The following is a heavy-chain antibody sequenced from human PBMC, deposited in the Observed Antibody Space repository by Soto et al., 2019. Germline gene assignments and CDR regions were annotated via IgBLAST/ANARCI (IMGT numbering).Heavy chain of an antibody. D-gene: IGHD2-2*01. Sequence: ASLKVACKASGYTFTGYYMHWVRQAPGQGLEWMGWINRNSGGTNYARKFQGRVTMTRYTSIITAYMELSRLRSDDKAVYYCARGQPIVVVPAAMAGWGQGTLVTVSS. CDR1: GYTFTGYY. CDR3: ARGQPIVVVPAAMAG. J-gene: IGHJ4*02. V-gene: IGHV1-2*02. CDR2: INRNSGGT.